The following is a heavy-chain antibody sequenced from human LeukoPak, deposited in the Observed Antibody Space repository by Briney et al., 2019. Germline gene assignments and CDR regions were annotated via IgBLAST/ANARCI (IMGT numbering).Heavy chain of an antibody. J-gene: IGHJ4*02. Sequence: PLETLSLTCAVYGGSFSGYYWSWIRQPPGKGLEWIGEINHSGSTNYNPSLKSRVTISVDTSKNQFSLKLSSVTAADTAVYYCARGRYYYGSGSYEGWGQGTLVTVSS. D-gene: IGHD3-10*01. V-gene: IGHV4-34*01. CDR2: INHSGST. CDR3: ARGRYYYGSGSYEG. CDR1: GGSFSGYY.